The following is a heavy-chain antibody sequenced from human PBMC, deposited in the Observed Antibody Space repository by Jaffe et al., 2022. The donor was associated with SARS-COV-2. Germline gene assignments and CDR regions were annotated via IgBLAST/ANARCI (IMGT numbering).Heavy chain of an antibody. Sequence: EVQLLESGGGLVQPGGSLRLSCAASGFTFSSYAMSWVRQAPGKGLEWVSAISGSGGSTYYADSVKGRFTISRDNSKNTLYLQMNSLRAEDTAVYYCAVQGYYHYYFDYWGQGTLVTVSS. J-gene: IGHJ4*02. CDR3: AVQGYYHYYFDY. CDR2: ISGSGGST. D-gene: IGHD3-10*01. V-gene: IGHV3-23*01. CDR1: GFTFSSYA.